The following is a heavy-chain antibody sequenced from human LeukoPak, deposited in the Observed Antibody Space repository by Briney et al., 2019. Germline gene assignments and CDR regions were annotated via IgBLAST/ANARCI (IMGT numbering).Heavy chain of an antibody. D-gene: IGHD3-10*01. Sequence: GASVKVSCKASGYTFINYGITWVRQAPGQGLEWMGWISAYSSAYNGNTHYAQKLQGRVTMTTDTSTNTGYMELRSLRSDDTAVYYCAREYGSGSYTGIDYWGQETLVTVSS. CDR3: AREYGSGSYTGIDY. CDR2: ISAYSSAYNGNT. J-gene: IGHJ4*02. V-gene: IGHV1-18*01. CDR1: GYTFINYG.